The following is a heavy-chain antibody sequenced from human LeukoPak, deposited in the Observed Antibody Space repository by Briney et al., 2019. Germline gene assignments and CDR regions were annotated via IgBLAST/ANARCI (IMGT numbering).Heavy chain of an antibody. CDR3: AGTSDDYYGSGSSKGDY. V-gene: IGHV4-59*08. CDR2: IYYSGST. CDR1: GGSISSYY. J-gene: IGHJ4*02. Sequence: PSETLSLTCTVSGGSISSYYWSWIRQPPGKGLEWIGYIYYSGSTNYNPFLKSRVTISVDTSKNQFSLKLSSVTAADTAVYYCAGTSDDYYGSGSSKGDYWGQGTLVTVSS. D-gene: IGHD3-10*01.